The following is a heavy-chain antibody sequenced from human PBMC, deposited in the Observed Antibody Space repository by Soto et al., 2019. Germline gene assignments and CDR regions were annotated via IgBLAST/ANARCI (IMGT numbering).Heavy chain of an antibody. D-gene: IGHD3-9*01. CDR2: INPNSGGT. J-gene: IGHJ6*02. CDR1: GYTFTGYY. V-gene: IGHV1-2*04. Sequence: QVQLVQSGAEVKKPGASVKVSCKASGYTFTGYYMHWVRQAPGQGLEWMGWINPNSGGTNYAQKSQGLVPLPRDTPIITAYMELRRLISDATAVYYCARDSYYHLLTGQLAYYCMDVWGQGTTVTVSS. CDR3: ARDSYYHLLTGQLAYYCMDV.